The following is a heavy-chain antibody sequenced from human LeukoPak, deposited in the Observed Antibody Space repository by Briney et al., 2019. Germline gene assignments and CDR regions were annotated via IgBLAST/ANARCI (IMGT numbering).Heavy chain of an antibody. Sequence: GGSLRLSCAASGFTFDDYAMHWVRQAPGKGLEWVSGISWNSGSIGYADSVKGRFTISRDNAKNSLYLQMNSLRAEDTALYYCAKGVRITMVRGAFVIWGQGTMVTVSS. V-gene: IGHV3-9*01. D-gene: IGHD3-10*01. CDR1: GFTFDDYA. CDR2: ISWNSGSI. J-gene: IGHJ3*02. CDR3: AKGVRITMVRGAFVI.